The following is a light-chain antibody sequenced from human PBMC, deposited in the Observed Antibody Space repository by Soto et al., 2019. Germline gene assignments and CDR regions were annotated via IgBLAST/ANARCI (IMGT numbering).Light chain of an antibody. Sequence: DIQITQSPSSLSASVGDRVTITCRASQSIGSYLNCYQQKPGKAPNLLIHGGSILQSGVPPRFSGGGGGTDFTLTISSLQPEDFASYYCQQIYTIPLTFGGGTKL. CDR3: QQIYTIPLT. CDR2: GGS. V-gene: IGKV1-39*01. J-gene: IGKJ4*01. CDR1: QSIGSY.